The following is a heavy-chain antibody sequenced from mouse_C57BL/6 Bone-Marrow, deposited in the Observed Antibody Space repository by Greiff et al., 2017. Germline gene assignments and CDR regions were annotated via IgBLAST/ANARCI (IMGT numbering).Heavy chain of an antibody. D-gene: IGHD1-1*01. CDR1: GYTFTSYW. J-gene: IGHJ2*01. CDR3: AKGSSYFDY. Sequence: QVQLQQSGAELVKPGASVKLSCKASGYTFTSYWMHWVKQRPGQGLEWIGYINPSSGYTKYNEKFKGKATLTADKSSSTAYMQLSSLTYEDSAVYFCAKGSSYFDYWGQGTTLTVSS. CDR2: INPSSGYT. V-gene: IGHV1-7*01.